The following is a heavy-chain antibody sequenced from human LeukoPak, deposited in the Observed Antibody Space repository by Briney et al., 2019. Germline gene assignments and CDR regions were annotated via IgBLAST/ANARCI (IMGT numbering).Heavy chain of an antibody. D-gene: IGHD3-22*01. V-gene: IGHV4-34*01. CDR2: INHSGST. Sequence: SETLSLTCAVYGGSFSGYYWSWIRQPPGKGLEWIGEINHSGSTNYNPSLKSRVTISVDTSKNQFSLKLSSVTAADTAVYYCARAGVEYYYDSSGYYEVGYNWFDPWGQGTLVTVSS. J-gene: IGHJ5*02. CDR3: ARAGVEYYYDSSGYYEVGYNWFDP. CDR1: GGSFSGYY.